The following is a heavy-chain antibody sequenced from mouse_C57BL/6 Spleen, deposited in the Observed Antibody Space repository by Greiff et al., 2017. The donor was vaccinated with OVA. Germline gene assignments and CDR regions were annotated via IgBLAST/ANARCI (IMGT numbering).Heavy chain of an antibody. D-gene: IGHD1-1*01. CDR2: IHPNSGST. Sequence: QVQLQQPGAELVKPGASVKLSCKASGYTFTSYWMHWVKQRPGQGLEWIGMIHPNSGSTNYNEKFKSKATLTVDKSSSTAYMQLSSLTSEDSAVYYCARDTTLYGSSDNFDYWGQGTTLTVSS. V-gene: IGHV1-64*01. CDR1: GYTFTSYW. CDR3: ARDTTLYGSSDNFDY. J-gene: IGHJ2*01.